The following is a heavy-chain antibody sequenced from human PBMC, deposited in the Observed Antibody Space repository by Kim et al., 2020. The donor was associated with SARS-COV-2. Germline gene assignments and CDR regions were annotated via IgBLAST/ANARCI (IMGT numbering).Heavy chain of an antibody. CDR3: ARDLYFDWLGAFDI. CDR2: ISAYNGNT. Sequence: ASVKVSCKASGYTFTSYGISWVRQAPGQGLEWMGWISAYNGNTNYAQKLQGRVTMTTDTSTSTAYMELRSLRSDDTAVYYCARDLYFDWLGAFDIWGQGTMVTVSS. V-gene: IGHV1-18*01. CDR1: GYTFTSYG. J-gene: IGHJ3*02. D-gene: IGHD3-9*01.